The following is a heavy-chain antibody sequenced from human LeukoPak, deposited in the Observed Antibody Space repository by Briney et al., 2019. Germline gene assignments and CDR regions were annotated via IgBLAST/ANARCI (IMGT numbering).Heavy chain of an antibody. CDR1: GGSFSGYY. D-gene: IGHD2-15*01. CDR3: ARGGCSGGSCYYYFDY. V-gene: IGHV4-34*01. CDR2: INHSGST. Sequence: SETLSHTCAVYGGSFSGYYWSWIRQPPGKGLEWIGEINHSGSTNYNPSLKSRVTISVDTSKNQFSLKLSSVTAADTAVYYCARGGCSGGSCYYYFDYWGQGTLVTVSS. J-gene: IGHJ4*02.